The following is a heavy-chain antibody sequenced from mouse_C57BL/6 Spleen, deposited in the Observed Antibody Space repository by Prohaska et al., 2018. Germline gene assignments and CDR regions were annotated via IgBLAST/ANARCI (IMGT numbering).Heavy chain of an antibody. CDR1: GFTFSSYG. Sequence: EVQLVESGGDLVKPGGSLKLSCAASGFTFSSYGMSWVRQTPAKRLEWVATISSGGSYTYYPDSVKGRFTISRDNAKNTLYLQMSSLKSEDTAMYYCARRPPGGYYFDDWGQGTTLTVSS. CDR2: ISSGGSYT. V-gene: IGHV5-6*01. D-gene: IGHD1-1*02. CDR3: ARRPPGGYYFDD. J-gene: IGHJ2*01.